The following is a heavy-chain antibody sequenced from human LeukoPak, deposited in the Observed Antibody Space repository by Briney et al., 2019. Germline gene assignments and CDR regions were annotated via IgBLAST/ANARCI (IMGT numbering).Heavy chain of an antibody. CDR3: ARGGRDYYDSRWFDP. Sequence: ASVKVSCKASGYTFTGYYMHWVRQAPGQGLEWMGWINPNSGDTNYAQKLQGRVTMTTDTSTSTAYMELRSLRSDDTAVYYCARGGRDYYDSRWFDPWGRGTLVTVSS. D-gene: IGHD3-22*01. V-gene: IGHV1-2*02. J-gene: IGHJ5*02. CDR2: INPNSGDT. CDR1: GYTFTGYY.